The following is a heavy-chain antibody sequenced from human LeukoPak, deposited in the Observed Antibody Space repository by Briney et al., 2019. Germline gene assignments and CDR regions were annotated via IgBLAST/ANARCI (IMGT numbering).Heavy chain of an antibody. V-gene: IGHV4-34*01. D-gene: IGHD3-22*01. CDR2: INHSGST. CDR3: ARDLSPDYYDSSGYYYGALGY. CDR1: GGSFSGYY. Sequence: SETLSLTCAVYGGSFSGYYWSWIRQPPGKGLEWIGEINHSGSTNYNPSLKSRVTISVDTSKNQFSLKLSSVTAADTAVYYCARDLSPDYYDSSGYYYGALGYWGQGTLVTVSS. J-gene: IGHJ4*02.